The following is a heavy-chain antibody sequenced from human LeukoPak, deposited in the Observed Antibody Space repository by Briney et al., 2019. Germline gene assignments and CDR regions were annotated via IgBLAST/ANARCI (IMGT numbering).Heavy chain of an antibody. Sequence: ASVKVSCKASGYTFTSYDINWVRQAPGQGLEWMGWINPNSGGTNYEQKFQGRVTMTRDTSISTAYMQLSGLRSDDTAVYYCARDLASSLWATVTYYYYMDVWGKGTTVTVSS. J-gene: IGHJ6*03. D-gene: IGHD4-17*01. V-gene: IGHV1-2*02. CDR3: ARDLASSLWATVTYYYYMDV. CDR2: INPNSGGT. CDR1: GYTFTSYD.